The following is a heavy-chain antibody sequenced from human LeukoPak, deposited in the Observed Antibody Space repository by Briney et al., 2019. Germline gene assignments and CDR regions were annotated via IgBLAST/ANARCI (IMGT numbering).Heavy chain of an antibody. CDR1: GFTFSSYN. D-gene: IGHD3-3*02. CDR2: ISSTSTI. CDR3: ARALALWGPSILDY. Sequence: GGSLRLPCAASGFTFSSYNMNWVRQAPGKGLEWVSYISSTSTIYYADSMKGRFIISRDNAKNSLYLQMNSLRAEDTAVYYCARALALWGPSILDYWGQGTLVTVSS. V-gene: IGHV3-48*04. J-gene: IGHJ4*02.